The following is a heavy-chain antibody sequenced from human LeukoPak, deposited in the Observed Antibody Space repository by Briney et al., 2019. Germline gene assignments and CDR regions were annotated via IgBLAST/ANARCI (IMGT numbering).Heavy chain of an antibody. CDR2: INPNSGDT. V-gene: IGHV1-2*02. J-gene: IGHJ4*02. CDR3: AGEYCSGGSCRQGFDY. Sequence: ASVKVSCKASVYTFTDYYIHWGRQAPGQELEWMRWINPNSGDTNHAQNFQGRVTLTRDTSISTAYMELSSLRSDDSAVYYCAGEYCSGGSCRQGFDYWGQGTLVTVSS. CDR1: VYTFTDYY. D-gene: IGHD2-15*01.